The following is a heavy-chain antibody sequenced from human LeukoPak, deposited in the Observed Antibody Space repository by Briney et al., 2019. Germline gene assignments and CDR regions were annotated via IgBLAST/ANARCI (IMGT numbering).Heavy chain of an antibody. D-gene: IGHD3-16*01. V-gene: IGHV3-72*01. J-gene: IGHJ3*01. Sequence: PGGSLRLSCAASGFTLTDQYMDWVRQAPGKGLEWIGRSRNKANSYSTEYAASVKDRFVISRDASRNLMYLQMYSLKIDDTAVYFCARDGGERGNSAFDVWGQGTEVTVSS. CDR3: ARDGGERGNSAFDV. CDR1: GFTLTDQY. CDR2: SRNKANSYST.